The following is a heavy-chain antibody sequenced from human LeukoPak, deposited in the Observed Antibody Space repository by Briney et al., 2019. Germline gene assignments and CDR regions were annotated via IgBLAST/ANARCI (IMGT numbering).Heavy chain of an antibody. CDR2: IKSKTEGGTT. J-gene: IGHJ4*02. D-gene: IGHD3-22*01. V-gene: IGHV3-15*01. CDR3: TTEISGSGYI. CDR1: GFTFSNAW. Sequence: GGSLRLSCAASGFTFSNAWMSWVRQAPGKGLEWVGRIKSKTEGGTTDYAAPVKGRFTISRDDSKNTLYLQMNSLKTEDTAVYYCTTEISGSGYIWGQGTLVTVSS.